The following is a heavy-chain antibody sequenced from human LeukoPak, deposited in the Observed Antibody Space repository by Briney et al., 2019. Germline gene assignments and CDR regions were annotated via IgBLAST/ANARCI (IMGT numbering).Heavy chain of an antibody. J-gene: IGHJ6*04. Sequence: PGGSLRLSCAASGFTFSSYEMNCVRQAPGKGLEWVSYISSSGSTIYYADSVEGRFTISRDNAKNSLYLQMNSLRAEDTAVYYCAELGITMIGGVWGKGTTVTISS. D-gene: IGHD3-10*02. CDR2: ISSSGSTI. V-gene: IGHV3-48*03. CDR3: AELGITMIGGV. CDR1: GFTFSSYE.